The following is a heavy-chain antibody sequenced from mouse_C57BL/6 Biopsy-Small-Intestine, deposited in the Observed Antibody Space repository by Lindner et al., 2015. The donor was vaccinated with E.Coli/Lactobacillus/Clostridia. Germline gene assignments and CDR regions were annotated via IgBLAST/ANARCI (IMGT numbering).Heavy chain of an antibody. Sequence: VQLQESGPVLVKPGASVKMSCKASGYTFTDYYMNWVKQSHGKSLEWIGVINPYNGGTSYNQKFKGKATLTVDKSSSTAYMELNSLTSEDSAVYYCAIYYGSGYGYFDYWGQGTTLTVSS. V-gene: IGHV1-19*01. J-gene: IGHJ2*01. CDR2: INPYNGGT. CDR3: AIYYGSGYGYFDY. D-gene: IGHD1-1*01. CDR1: GYTFTDYY.